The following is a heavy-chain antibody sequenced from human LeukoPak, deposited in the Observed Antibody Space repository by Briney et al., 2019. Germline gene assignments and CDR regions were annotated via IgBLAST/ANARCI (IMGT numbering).Heavy chain of an antibody. Sequence: GASVKVSCKASGGTFSSYAISWVRPAPGQGLEWMGGIIPIFGTANYAQKFQGRVTITADESTSTAYMELSSLRSEDTAVYYCAREGYGGNAVIFDYWGQGTLVTVSS. D-gene: IGHD4-23*01. CDR2: IIPIFGTA. CDR3: AREGYGGNAVIFDY. V-gene: IGHV1-69*13. CDR1: GGTFSSYA. J-gene: IGHJ4*02.